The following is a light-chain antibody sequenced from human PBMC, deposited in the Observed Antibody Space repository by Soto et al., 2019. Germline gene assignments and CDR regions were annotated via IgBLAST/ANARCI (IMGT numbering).Light chain of an antibody. V-gene: IGKV1-5*03. CDR3: QQYGSSPPEIT. Sequence: DLQMTQSPSTPSGSVGERVTITCRAIQTISSWLAWYQQKPGKAPKLLIYKASTLKSGVPSRFSGSGSGTEFTLTISSLQPDDFAVYYCQQYGSSPPEITFGQGTRLEIK. J-gene: IGKJ5*01. CDR2: KAS. CDR1: QTISSW.